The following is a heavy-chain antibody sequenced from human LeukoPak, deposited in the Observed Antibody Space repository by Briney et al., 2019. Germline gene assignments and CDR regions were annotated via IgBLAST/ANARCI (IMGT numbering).Heavy chain of an antibody. CDR3: AKGSAVAGGKYALDP. CDR1: GYIFSAYY. J-gene: IGHJ3*01. V-gene: IGHV1-2*02. D-gene: IGHD6-19*01. Sequence: ASVKLSCKASGYIFSAYYIQWVRQAPGQGLERMGWINPKTGETRYAQQFQGRVTMTRDTSISTAYMEVSSLNYDDTVVSYCAKGSAVAGGKYALDPWGQGTMVTVSS. CDR2: INPKTGET.